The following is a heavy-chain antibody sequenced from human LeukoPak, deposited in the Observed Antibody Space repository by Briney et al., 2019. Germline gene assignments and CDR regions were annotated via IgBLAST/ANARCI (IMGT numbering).Heavy chain of an antibody. Sequence: QPGGSLRLSCAASEFTLSTYDMSWVRQAPGKGLEWVSVISGSSGNTNYADSVKGRFIISRDNSKNTLFLQMNSLRAEDTAVYYCARDAWELPEFDYWGQGTLVTVSS. CDR1: EFTLSTYD. J-gene: IGHJ4*02. D-gene: IGHD1-26*01. CDR2: ISGSSGNT. V-gene: IGHV3-23*01. CDR3: ARDAWELPEFDY.